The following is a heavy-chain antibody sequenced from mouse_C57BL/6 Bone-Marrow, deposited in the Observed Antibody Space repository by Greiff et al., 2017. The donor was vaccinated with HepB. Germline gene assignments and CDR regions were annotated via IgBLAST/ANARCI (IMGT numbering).Heavy chain of an antibody. CDR1: GYTFTDYN. CDR3: ARGPLLGSKIRYYAMDY. CDR2: INPNNGGT. J-gene: IGHJ4*01. V-gene: IGHV1-22*01. D-gene: IGHD2-10*01. Sequence: EVQLQQSGPELVKPGASVKMSCKASGYTFTDYNMHWVKQSHGKSLEWIGYINPNNGGTSYNQKFKGKATLTVNKSSSTAYMELRSLTSEDSAVYYCARGPLLGSKIRYYAMDYWGQGTSVTVSS.